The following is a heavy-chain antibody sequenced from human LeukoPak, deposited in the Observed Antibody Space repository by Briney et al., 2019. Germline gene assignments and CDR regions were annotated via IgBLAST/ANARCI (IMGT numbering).Heavy chain of an antibody. Sequence: PSETLSLTCTVSSGSISSYYWSWIRLPPGKGLEWIGYIYYSGSTNYNPSLKSRVTISVDTSKNQFSLKLSSVTAADTAVYYCARGKTYYDISKDAFDIWGQGTMVTVSS. CDR1: SGSISSYY. CDR3: ARGKTYYDISKDAFDI. V-gene: IGHV4-59*01. CDR2: IYYSGST. J-gene: IGHJ3*02. D-gene: IGHD3-22*01.